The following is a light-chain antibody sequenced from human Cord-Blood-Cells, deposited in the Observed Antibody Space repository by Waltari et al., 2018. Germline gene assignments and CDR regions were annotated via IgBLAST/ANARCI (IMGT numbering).Light chain of an antibody. CDR1: QRVSSS. CDR2: DAS. V-gene: IGKV3-11*01. J-gene: IGKJ5*01. Sequence: DIMLKQSPPTLSLSQGERATLSCRASQRVSSSLAWYQQKPAQAPRLLIYDASNRATGIPARFSGSGSGTDFTLTISSLKPEDFAVYYCQQRSNWPPPTFGQGTRLEIK. CDR3: QQRSNWPPPT.